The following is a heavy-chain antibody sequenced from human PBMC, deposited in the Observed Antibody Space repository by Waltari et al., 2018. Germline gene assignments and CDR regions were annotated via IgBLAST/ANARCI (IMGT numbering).Heavy chain of an antibody. CDR3: AREGGTSGYSGYFDD. CDR1: GSTFSRHI. D-gene: IGHD2-2*01. Sequence: QLVESGGGVVQTGRSLTLSCAAPGSTFSRHIIPWVRQAPGKGLEWVTAISYDGSKYYADSVEGRFTIAGDNSKTTVYLHMSSLRPEDTAVYYCAREGGTSGYSGYFDDWGQGTLVTVSS. V-gene: IGHV3-30*15. J-gene: IGHJ4*02. CDR2: ISYDGSK.